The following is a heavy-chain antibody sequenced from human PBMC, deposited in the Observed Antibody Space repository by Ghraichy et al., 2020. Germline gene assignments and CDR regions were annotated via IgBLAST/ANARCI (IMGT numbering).Heavy chain of an antibody. CDR2: ISSSSSYI. J-gene: IGHJ6*02. V-gene: IGHV3-21*01. Sequence: GGSLRLSCAASGFTFSSYSMNWVRQAPGKGLEWVSSISSSSSYIYYADSVKGRFTISRDNAKNSLYLQMNSLRAEDTAVYYCARVTGYCSGGSCYYYYYGMDVWGQGTTVTVSS. CDR1: GFTFSSYS. D-gene: IGHD2-15*01. CDR3: ARVTGYCSGGSCYYYYYGMDV.